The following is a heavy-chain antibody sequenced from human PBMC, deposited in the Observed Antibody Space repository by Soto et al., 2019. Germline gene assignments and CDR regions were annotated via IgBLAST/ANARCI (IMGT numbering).Heavy chain of an antibody. J-gene: IGHJ1*01. V-gene: IGHV1-69*09. D-gene: IGHD2-2*01. CDR1: GGTFVRHV. CDR3: ATPAFAATWCSPSLDLEH. Sequence: QVQLVQSGAEVKKPESSVQVSCKTSGGTFVRHVISWVRQAPGQGPEWMGKINPLSGISNYAQKFQDRVTFTADTDSSTAYMELSSLRSDDTAVYYCATPAFAATWCSPSLDLEHWGQGTLVTVSS. CDR2: INPLSGIS.